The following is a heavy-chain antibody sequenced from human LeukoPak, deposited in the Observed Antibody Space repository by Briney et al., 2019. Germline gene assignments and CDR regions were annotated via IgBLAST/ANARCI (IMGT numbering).Heavy chain of an antibody. J-gene: IGHJ4*02. CDR1: GGTFSSYA. Sequence: GASVKVSCKASGGTFSSYAISWVRQAPGQGLEWMGWINPNSGGTNYAQKFQGRVTMTRDTSISAAYMDLSSLRSDDTAVYYCARHRSSGRDFDYWGQGTLVTVSS. CDR2: INPNSGGT. V-gene: IGHV1-2*02. D-gene: IGHD6-19*01. CDR3: ARHRSSGRDFDY.